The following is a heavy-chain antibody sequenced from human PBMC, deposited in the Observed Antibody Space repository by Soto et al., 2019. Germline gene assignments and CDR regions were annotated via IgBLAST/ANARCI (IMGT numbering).Heavy chain of an antibody. Sequence: QVQLVQSGAEVTKPGSSVKVSCTASGGTFSSYAISWVRQAPGQGLEWMGGIIPILGTANYAQKFHGRVTITADESTSTDYMELSSLRSEDTAVYYCSRGSYYGSVSYHAGMDVWGQGTTVTVSS. D-gene: IGHD3-10*01. J-gene: IGHJ6*02. CDR1: GGTFSSYA. CDR2: IIPILGTA. CDR3: SRGSYYGSVSYHAGMDV. V-gene: IGHV1-69*12.